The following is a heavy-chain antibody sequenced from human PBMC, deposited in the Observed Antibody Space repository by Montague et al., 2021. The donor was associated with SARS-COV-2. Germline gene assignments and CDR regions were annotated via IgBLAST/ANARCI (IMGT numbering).Heavy chain of an antibody. D-gene: IGHD3-10*01. CDR1: GGSISSYY. V-gene: IGHV4-59*01. CDR3: ASGAGYYYGSGSYYKARDVFDI. J-gene: IGHJ3*02. CDR2: IYYSGST. Sequence: SETLSLTCTVSGGSISSYYWSWIRQPPGKGLEWIGYIYYSGSTNYNPSLKSRVTISVDTSKNQFSLKLSSVTAADTAVYYCASGAGYYYGSGSYYKARDVFDIGGQGTMVTVSS.